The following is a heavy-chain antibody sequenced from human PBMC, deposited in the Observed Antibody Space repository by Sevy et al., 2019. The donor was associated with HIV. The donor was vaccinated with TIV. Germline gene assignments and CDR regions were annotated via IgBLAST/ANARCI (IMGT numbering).Heavy chain of an antibody. D-gene: IGHD2-2*01. CDR2: IWSDGNKK. Sequence: GGSLRLPCAASGFTFSNYGIHWVRQPPGKGLEWVAVIWSDGNKKYYADSVKGRFTISRDNSKNTLFLQMNSLRAEDTAVYYCARGPLRYCTSTSCYEGDYYYYGMDVWGQGTTVTVSS. CDR3: ARGPLRYCTSTSCYEGDYYYYGMDV. V-gene: IGHV3-33*01. CDR1: GFTFSNYG. J-gene: IGHJ6*02.